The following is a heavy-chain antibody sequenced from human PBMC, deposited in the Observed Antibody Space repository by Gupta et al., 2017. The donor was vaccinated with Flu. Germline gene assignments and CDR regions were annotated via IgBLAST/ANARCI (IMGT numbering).Heavy chain of an antibody. V-gene: IGHV3-30*03. J-gene: IGHJ4*02. Sequence: AASGVTFSSYGMHWVRQAPGKGLEWVAIISYDGNNKYYADSVKGRFTISRDNSKNTLYLQMNSLRPEDTAVYDCAGYCSGGYYLDYWGQGTLVTVSS. CDR3: AGYCSGGYYLDY. CDR1: GVTFSSYG. D-gene: IGHD2-15*01. CDR2: ISYDGNNK.